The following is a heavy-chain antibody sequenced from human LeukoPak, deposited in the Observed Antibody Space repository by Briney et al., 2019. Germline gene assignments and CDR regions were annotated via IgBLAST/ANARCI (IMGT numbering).Heavy chain of an antibody. Sequence: GGSLRLSCAASGFTFSSNWMHWVRQAPGKGLEWVGFIRYDGRNKYYADFVKGRFTISRDNSKNTLYLQMNSLRAEDTAVYYCARDHTDHAFDIWGQGTMVTVSS. CDR1: GFTFSSNW. CDR2: IRYDGRNK. CDR3: ARDHTDHAFDI. J-gene: IGHJ3*02. V-gene: IGHV3-30*02.